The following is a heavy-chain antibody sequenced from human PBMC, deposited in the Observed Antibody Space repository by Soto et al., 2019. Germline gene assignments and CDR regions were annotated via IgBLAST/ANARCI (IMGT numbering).Heavy chain of an antibody. V-gene: IGHV4-30-4*01. CDR2: IYYSGST. CDR3: ARSLGILTHFRAFYYYYGMDV. CDR1: GGSISSGDYY. D-gene: IGHD3-9*01. J-gene: IGHJ6*02. Sequence: PSETLSLTCTVSGGSISSGDYYWSWIRQPPGKGLEWIGYIYYSGSTYYNPSLKSRVTISVDTSKNQFSLKLSSVTAADTAVYYCARSLGILTHFRAFYYYYGMDVWGQRTTVTVSS.